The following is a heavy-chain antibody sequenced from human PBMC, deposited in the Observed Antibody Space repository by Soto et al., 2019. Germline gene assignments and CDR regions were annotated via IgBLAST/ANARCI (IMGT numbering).Heavy chain of an antibody. CDR1: GFAFSSYS. CDR2: ISGSSRTT. D-gene: IGHD4-17*01. J-gene: IGHJ4*02. V-gene: IGHV3-48*02. CDR3: ARSYKDYGGFDV. Sequence: EVQLVESGGGLVQPGGSLKLSCAASGFAFSSYSMNWVRQAPGKGLEWVSYISGSSRTTSYADSVKGRFTISRDTAKKALFLQMNSLTDEDTAVYYCARSYKDYGGFDVWGQGALVTVSP.